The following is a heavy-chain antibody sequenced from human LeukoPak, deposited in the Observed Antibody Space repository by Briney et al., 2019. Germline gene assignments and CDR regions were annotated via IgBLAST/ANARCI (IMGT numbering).Heavy chain of an antibody. CDR1: GYTFTGYY. CDR2: INPNSGGT. Sequence: ASVKVSCKASGYTFTGYYMHWVRQAPGQGLEWMGWINPNSGGTNYAQKFQGWVTMTRDTSISTAYMELSRLRSDDTAVYYCAREGLYCSSTSCYGKYFDYWGQGTLVTVSS. D-gene: IGHD2-2*01. V-gene: IGHV1-2*04. J-gene: IGHJ4*02. CDR3: AREGLYCSSTSCYGKYFDY.